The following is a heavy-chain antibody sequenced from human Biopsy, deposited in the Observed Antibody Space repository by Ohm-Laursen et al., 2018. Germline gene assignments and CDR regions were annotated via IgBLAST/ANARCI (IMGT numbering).Heavy chain of an antibody. V-gene: IGHV4-4*07. CDR3: ATGPKRLTGTSYFES. D-gene: IGHD1-7*01. CDR1: GGLNSNYY. J-gene: IGHJ4*02. Sequence: SDTLSLTCSVSGGLNSNYYWSWVRQSAGKGLEWIGRLYTSGDTNYNPSLKSRVSVSEDTSRRQFSLRLTSVTAADTAVYYCATGPKRLTGTSYFESWGRGILVTASS. CDR2: LYTSGDT.